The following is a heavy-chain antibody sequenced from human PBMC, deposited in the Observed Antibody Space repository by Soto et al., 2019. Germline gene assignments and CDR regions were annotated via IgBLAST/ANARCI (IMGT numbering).Heavy chain of an antibody. CDR1: GYTFTSYA. Sequence: QVQLVQSGAEVKKPGASVKVSCKASGYTFTSYAMHWVRQAPGQRREWMGWINAGNGNTKYSQKFQGRGTITRDTSASTAYIELSSLRSEDTAVYYCARNNRYYYYYGMDVWGQGTTVTVSS. CDR2: INAGNGNT. V-gene: IGHV1-3*01. J-gene: IGHJ6*02. D-gene: IGHD1-20*01. CDR3: ARNNRYYYYYGMDV.